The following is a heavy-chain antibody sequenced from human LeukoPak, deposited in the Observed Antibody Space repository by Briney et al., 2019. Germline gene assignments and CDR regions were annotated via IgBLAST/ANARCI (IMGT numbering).Heavy chain of an antibody. D-gene: IGHD3-22*01. CDR3: ASAGGSSEYDSSGYWFDP. Sequence: ALVKVSCKASGYTFTSYDINWVRQATGQGRGWMGWMNPNSGNTGYAQKFQGRVTITRNTSISTAYLELSSLRSEDTAVYYCASAGGSSEYDSSGYWFDPWGQGTLVTVSS. CDR1: GYTFTSYD. J-gene: IGHJ5*02. V-gene: IGHV1-8*03. CDR2: MNPNSGNT.